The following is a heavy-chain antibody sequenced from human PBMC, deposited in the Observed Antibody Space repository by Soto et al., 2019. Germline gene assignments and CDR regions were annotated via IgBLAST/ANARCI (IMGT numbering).Heavy chain of an antibody. D-gene: IGHD1-1*01. CDR1: GGSISSSSYY. V-gene: IGHV4-39*01. J-gene: IGHJ4*02. CDR3: AITPVQRGLDY. Sequence: PSETLSLTCTVSGGSISSSSYYWGWIRQPPGKGLEWIGSIYYSGSTYYNPSLKSRVTISVDTSKNQFSLKLSSVTAADTAVYYCAITPVQRGLDYWGQGTLVTVSS. CDR2: IYYSGST.